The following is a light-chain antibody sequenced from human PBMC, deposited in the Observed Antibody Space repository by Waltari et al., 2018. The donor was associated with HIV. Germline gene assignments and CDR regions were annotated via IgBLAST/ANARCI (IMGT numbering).Light chain of an antibody. CDR3: QQRSIWVT. CDR1: QSVSSY. CDR2: DAS. J-gene: IGKJ4*01. V-gene: IGKV3-11*01. Sequence: EIVLTQSPATLSLSPGERATLSCRASQSVSSYLAWYQQKPGQAPRLLIYDASNRATGIPARFSGSGSGTDFTLTISRLEPEDFAVYYCQQRSIWVTFGGGTKVEIK.